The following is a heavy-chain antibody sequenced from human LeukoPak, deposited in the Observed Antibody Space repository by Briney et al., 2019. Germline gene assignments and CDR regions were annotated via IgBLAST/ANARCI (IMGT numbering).Heavy chain of an antibody. CDR3: ATEGRCGESSLYNWFDT. J-gene: IGHJ5*02. Sequence: PGGSLRLSCVASGFTLSRFWMSLVRQAPGKGLGWVANINQDGSEKYYVDSVEGRLTITRDNAKNSQYHQMHSQRAEDTAVDYCATEGRCGESSLYNWFDTWGQGTLVIVSS. CDR2: INQDGSEK. CDR1: GFTLSRFW. V-gene: IGHV3-7*03. D-gene: IGHD3-10*01.